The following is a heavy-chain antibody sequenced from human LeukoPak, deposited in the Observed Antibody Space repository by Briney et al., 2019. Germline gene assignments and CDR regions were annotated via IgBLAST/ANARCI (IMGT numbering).Heavy chain of an antibody. D-gene: IGHD6-13*01. CDR1: GASISNYY. J-gene: IGHJ6*03. V-gene: IGHV4-59*01. CDR3: ARTTEAHSWRTRYYDYYMDV. Sequence: SETLSLTCTVSGASISNYYWTWIRQPPGKGLEWIGYIYYSGSTNYNPSLKSRVTISVDTSKNQFSLKLSSVTAADTAVYYCARTTEAHSWRTRYYDYYMDVWGKGTTVTVSS. CDR2: IYYSGST.